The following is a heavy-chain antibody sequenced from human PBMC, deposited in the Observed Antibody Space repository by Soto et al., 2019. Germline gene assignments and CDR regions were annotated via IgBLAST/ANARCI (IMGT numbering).Heavy chain of an antibody. CDR2: IIPIFGTA. CDR1: GGTFSSYA. J-gene: IGHJ4*02. CDR3: ARRPQKGGGEYY. D-gene: IGHD2-21*01. V-gene: IGHV1-69*13. Sequence: GASVEVCCKASGGTFSSYASSWVRQAPGQGLEWMGGIIPIFGTANYAQKFQGRVTITADESTSTAYMELSSLRSEDTAVYYCARRPQKGGGEYYWGQGPLVPVSS.